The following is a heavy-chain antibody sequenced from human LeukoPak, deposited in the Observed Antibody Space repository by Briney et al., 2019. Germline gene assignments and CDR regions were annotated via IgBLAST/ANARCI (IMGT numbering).Heavy chain of an antibody. CDR2: ISYHGSNI. D-gene: IGHD1-1*01. Sequence: TGGSLRLSCAASGFTFTCCGMHWVRQAPGKGLEWLAVISYHGSNIYYADSVKGRFTISRDNSKNTAFLQMNSLRPEDTALYYGARKNEQGVTDFWGQGALVTVSA. CDR1: GFTFTCCG. V-gene: IGHV3-30*03. J-gene: IGHJ4*02. CDR3: ARKNEQGVTDF.